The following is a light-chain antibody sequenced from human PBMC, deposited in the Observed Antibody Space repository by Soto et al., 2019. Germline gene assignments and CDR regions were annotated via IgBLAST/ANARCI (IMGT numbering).Light chain of an antibody. CDR3: QQYGSSIT. CDR1: QSLLHSNGYNY. V-gene: IGKV3-20*01. Sequence: DIVMTHSPVSLPVTPREPASISCSSSQSLLHSNGYNYLAWYQQKPGQAPRLLTYGASSRATGIPDRFSGGGSGTDFTLTVTRLEPEDFAVYYCQQYGSSITFGQGTRLEIK. CDR2: GAS. J-gene: IGKJ5*01.